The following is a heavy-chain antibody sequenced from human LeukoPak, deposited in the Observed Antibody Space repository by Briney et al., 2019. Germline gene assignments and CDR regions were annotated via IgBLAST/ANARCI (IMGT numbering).Heavy chain of an antibody. CDR3: AREVDTAMVRLLDY. J-gene: IGHJ4*02. CDR2: IIPIFGTA. Sequence: GASVKVSCKASGGSFSSYAISWVLQAPGQGLEWMGRIIPIFGTANYAQKFQGRVTITTDESTSTAYMELSGLRSEDTAVYYCAREVDTAMVRLLDYWGQGTLVTVSS. CDR1: GGSFSSYA. V-gene: IGHV1-69*05. D-gene: IGHD5-18*01.